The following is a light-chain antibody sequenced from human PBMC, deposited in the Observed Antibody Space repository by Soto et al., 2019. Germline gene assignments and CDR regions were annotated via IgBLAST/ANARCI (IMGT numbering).Light chain of an antibody. CDR3: QSADSSGTYVV. CDR2: KDS. V-gene: IGLV3-25*03. CDR1: ALPKQY. Sequence: SYELTQPPSVSVSPGQTARITCSGDALPKQYAYWYQQKPGQAPVLVIYKDSERPSGLPERFSGSSSGTTVTLTISGVQAEDEADYYCQSADSSGTYVVFGGGTKVTVL. J-gene: IGLJ2*01.